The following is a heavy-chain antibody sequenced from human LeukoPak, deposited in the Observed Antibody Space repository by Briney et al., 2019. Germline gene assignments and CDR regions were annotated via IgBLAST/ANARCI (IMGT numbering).Heavy chain of an antibody. V-gene: IGHV1-18*01. Sequence: ASVKVSCKASGYTFTSYGISWVPQAPGQGLEWMGWISAYNGNTNYAQKLQGRVTMTTDTSTSTAYMELRSLRSDDTAVYYCARDHYYDSSGYTRSADYWGQGTLVTVSS. CDR2: ISAYNGNT. J-gene: IGHJ4*02. D-gene: IGHD3-22*01. CDR1: GYTFTSYG. CDR3: ARDHYYDSSGYTRSADY.